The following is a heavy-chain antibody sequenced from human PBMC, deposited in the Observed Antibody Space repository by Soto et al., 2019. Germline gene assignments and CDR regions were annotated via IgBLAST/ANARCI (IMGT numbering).Heavy chain of an antibody. CDR2: FSAYNGNP. CDR3: ARDPEICAY. V-gene: IGHV1-18*01. J-gene: IGHJ4*02. CDR1: GYTFTSQG. Sequence: QVQLVQSGAEVKKPGASVKVSCKHSGYTFTSQGITWFRQAPGKGLEWMGRFSAYNGNPNYAQKLQGRGPMTTDTATSTAYMELRSLRSDDTAVYYCARDPEICAYWGQGALVTFSS.